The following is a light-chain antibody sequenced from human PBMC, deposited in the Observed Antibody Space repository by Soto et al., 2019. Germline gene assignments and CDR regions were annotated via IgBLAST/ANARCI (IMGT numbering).Light chain of an antibody. V-gene: IGKV3-15*01. CDR2: GAS. CDR3: QQYNKWPRWT. Sequence: EIVMTHSPSTLSVSPGETSTLSCRASQSVNSNLAWYQQKPGQAPRLLIYGASTRATDIPARFSGSGSGTEFTLTISSLQSEDFAVYYCQQYNKWPRWTFGQGTKVDIK. CDR1: QSVNSN. J-gene: IGKJ1*01.